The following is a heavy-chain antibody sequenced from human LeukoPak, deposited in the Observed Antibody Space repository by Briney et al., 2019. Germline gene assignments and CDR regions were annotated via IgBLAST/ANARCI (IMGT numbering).Heavy chain of an antibody. V-gene: IGHV3-30*02. CDR3: AKDQGGYKWLDY. CDR2: IRYDGSNK. CDR1: GFTLSSTSYG. J-gene: IGHJ4*02. D-gene: IGHD5-24*01. Sequence: SGGSLRLSCAASGFTLSSTSYGMHWVRQAPGKGLEWVAFIRYDGSNKYYADSVKGRFTISRDNSKNTLYLQMNSLRAEDTAVYYCAKDQGGYKWLDYWGQGTLVTVSS.